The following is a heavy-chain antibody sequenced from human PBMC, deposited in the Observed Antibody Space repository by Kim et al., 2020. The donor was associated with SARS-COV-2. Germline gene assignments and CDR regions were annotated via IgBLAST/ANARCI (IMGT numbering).Heavy chain of an antibody. CDR3: ARDPLITVVTPVQRDYFDY. Sequence: LSLTCAASGFTFSSYSMNWVRQVPGKGLEWVSYISGSRSTIYYADSVKGRFTISRDNAKNSLYLQMNSLRDEDTAVYYCARDPLITVVTPVQRDYFDYWGQGTLVTVSS. CDR1: GFTFSSYS. V-gene: IGHV3-48*02. J-gene: IGHJ4*02. CDR2: ISGSRSTI. D-gene: IGHD2-21*02.